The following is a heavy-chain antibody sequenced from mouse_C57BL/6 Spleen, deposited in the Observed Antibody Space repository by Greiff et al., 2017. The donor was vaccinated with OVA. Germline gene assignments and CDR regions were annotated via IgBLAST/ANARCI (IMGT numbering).Heavy chain of an antibody. CDR3: ARDDGYSWYFDV. CDR2: IDPSDSET. Sequence: QVQLQQPGAELVRPGSSVKLSCKASGYTFTSYWMHWVKQSPIQGLEWIGNIDPSDSETHYNQKFKDKATLTVDKSSSTAYMQLSSLTSEDSAVYYCARDDGYSWYFDVWGTGTTVTVSS. V-gene: IGHV1-52*01. CDR1: GYTFTSYW. J-gene: IGHJ1*03. D-gene: IGHD2-3*01.